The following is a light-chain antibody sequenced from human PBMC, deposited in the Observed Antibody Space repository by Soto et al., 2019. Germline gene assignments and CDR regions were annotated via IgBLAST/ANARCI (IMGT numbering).Light chain of an antibody. V-gene: IGKV3-11*01. CDR2: DAS. CDR1: QSVSGN. CDR3: QQRSNWPWT. Sequence: EIVMTQSPATLSLSPGERAALSCRASQSVSGNLAWYKQKPGQAPRLLIYDASNRATGIPARVSGSGSGTDFTLTISSLEPEDFEVYYCQQRSNWPWTFGQGTKVDIK. J-gene: IGKJ1*01.